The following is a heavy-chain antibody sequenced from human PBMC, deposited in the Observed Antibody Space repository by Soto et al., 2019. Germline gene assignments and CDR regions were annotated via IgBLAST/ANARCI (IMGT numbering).Heavy chain of an antibody. D-gene: IGHD3-16*02. CDR3: ATVSTEQLYVWGSYRL. CDR1: GYTLTELC. CDR2: FDPEDGET. Sequence: ASLKVSCKFSGYTLTELCMHWVRQAPGKGLEWMGGFDPEDGETIYAQKFQGRVTMTEDTSTDTAYMELSSLRSEDTAVYYCATVSTEQLYVWGSYRLWGQGTLVTVSS. V-gene: IGHV1-24*01. J-gene: IGHJ4*02.